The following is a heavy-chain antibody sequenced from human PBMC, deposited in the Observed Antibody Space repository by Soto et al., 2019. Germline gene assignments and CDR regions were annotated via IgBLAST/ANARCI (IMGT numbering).Heavy chain of an antibody. CDR1: GFTFTSSA. J-gene: IGHJ4*02. Sequence: SVKVSCKASGFTFTSSAVQWLRQARGQRLEWIGWIVVGSGNTNYAQKFQERVTITRDMSTSTAYMELSSLRSEDTAVYYCAAVSVVGATPYFDYWGQGTLVTVSS. CDR3: AAVSVVGATPYFDY. V-gene: IGHV1-58*01. D-gene: IGHD1-26*01. CDR2: IVVGSGNT.